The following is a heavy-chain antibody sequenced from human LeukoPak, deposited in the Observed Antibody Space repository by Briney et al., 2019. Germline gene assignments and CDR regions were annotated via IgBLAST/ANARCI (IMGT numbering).Heavy chain of an antibody. CDR1: GFTFSSYS. CDR2: ISSRSSYI. Sequence: GGSLRLSCAASGFTFSSYSMNWVRQAPGKGLEWVSCISSRSSYIYYADSVKGRFTISGDNAKNSLYLQMNSLRAEDTAVYYCARDRGRYDSSGYYYEGYFDYWGQGTLVTVSS. V-gene: IGHV3-21*01. J-gene: IGHJ4*02. D-gene: IGHD3-22*01. CDR3: ARDRGRYDSSGYYYEGYFDY.